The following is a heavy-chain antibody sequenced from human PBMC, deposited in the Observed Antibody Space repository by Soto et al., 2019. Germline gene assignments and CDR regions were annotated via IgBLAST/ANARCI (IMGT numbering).Heavy chain of an antibody. J-gene: IGHJ4*02. D-gene: IGHD6-13*01. CDR3: ARSAREENPKVGSWYYFDY. V-gene: IGHV4-31*03. Sequence: QVQLQESGPGLVKPSQTLSLTCTVSGGSISSGGYFWSWVRQHPGKGLEWIGNIYYSGRTYYNPSLKSRVTISVDTSKNQFSLKLSSVTAADTAVYYCARSAREENPKVGSWYYFDYWGQGTRVTVSS. CDR2: IYYSGRT. CDR1: GGSISSGGYF.